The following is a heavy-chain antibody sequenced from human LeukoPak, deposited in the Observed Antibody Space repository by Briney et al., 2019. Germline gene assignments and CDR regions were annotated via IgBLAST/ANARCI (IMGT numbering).Heavy chain of an antibody. CDR3: ARSYYYYFDY. D-gene: IGHD1-26*01. V-gene: IGHV1-18*01. Sequence: GASVKVSCKASGYTFTSYCISWLLQAPGQGLEWMGWISAYNGNTNYAQNLQGRVTMTKDTYTSTAYMELRSLRSDDTAVYYCARSYYYYFDYCGQGTLVTVSS. CDR1: GYTFTSYC. J-gene: IGHJ4*02. CDR2: ISAYNGNT.